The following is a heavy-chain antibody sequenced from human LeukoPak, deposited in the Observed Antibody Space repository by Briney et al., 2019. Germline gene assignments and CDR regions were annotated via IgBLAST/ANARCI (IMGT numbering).Heavy chain of an antibody. Sequence: ETLSLTCAVYGGSFSGYFWSWIRQPPGKGLEWIGEINHSGSTNYNPSLKSRVIISVDTSKNQFSLKVTSVTAADTAVYYCAGGITSWGDYWGQGTLVTVSS. D-gene: IGHD3-16*01. J-gene: IGHJ4*02. V-gene: IGHV4-34*01. CDR3: AGGITSWGDY. CDR1: GGSFSGYF. CDR2: INHSGST.